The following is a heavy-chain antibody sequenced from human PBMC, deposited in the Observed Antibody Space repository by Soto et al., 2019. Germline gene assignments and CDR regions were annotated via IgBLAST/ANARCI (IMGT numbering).Heavy chain of an antibody. CDR3: ARELFGRSVWFDP. D-gene: IGHD3-10*01. CDR1: GGSINSGGYY. Sequence: SETLSLTCTVSGGSINSGGYYWSWIRQHPGKGLEWIGYIYYSGSTNYNPSLKSRVTISVDTSKNQFSLKLSSVTAADTAVYYCARELFGRSVWFDPWGQGTLVTVSS. V-gene: IGHV4-61*08. J-gene: IGHJ5*02. CDR2: IYYSGST.